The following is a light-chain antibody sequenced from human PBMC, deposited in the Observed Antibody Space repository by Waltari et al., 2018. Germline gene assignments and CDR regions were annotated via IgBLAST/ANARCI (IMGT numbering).Light chain of an antibody. V-gene: IGLV3-19*01. CDR3: HSRDASGVGGS. CDR1: GLRSYY. J-gene: IGLJ2*01. Sequence: SSELTQDPAVSVAMGQTVTITCQGNGLRSYYASWYQQRPGQAPILIMYDKNNRPSWGPDRVSGSNSDKTASLTITGAQAEDEASYYCHSRDASGVGGSFGGGTKLTVL. CDR2: DKN.